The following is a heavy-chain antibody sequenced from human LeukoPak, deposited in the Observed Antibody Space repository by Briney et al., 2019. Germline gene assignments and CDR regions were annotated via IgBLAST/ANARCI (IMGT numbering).Heavy chain of an antibody. J-gene: IGHJ4*02. Sequence: SQTLSLTCTVSGGSISSGSYYWSWIRQPAGKGLEWIGRIYTSGRTNYNPSLKSRVTISVDTSKNQFSLKLSSVTAADTAVYYCARSYYYDSSGYLIGGYYFDYWGQGTLVTVSS. CDR2: IYTSGRT. CDR1: GGSISSGSYY. V-gene: IGHV4-61*02. D-gene: IGHD3-22*01. CDR3: ARSYYYDSSGYLIGGYYFDY.